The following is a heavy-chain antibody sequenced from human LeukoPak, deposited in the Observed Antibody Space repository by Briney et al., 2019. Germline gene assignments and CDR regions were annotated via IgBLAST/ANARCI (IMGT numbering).Heavy chain of an antibody. CDR1: GFTFSSYA. V-gene: IGHV3-30-3*01. CDR3: ARAIVVVVAADY. CDR2: ISYDGSNK. J-gene: IGHJ4*02. D-gene: IGHD2-15*01. Sequence: GGSLRLSCAASGFTFSSYAMHWVRQAPGKGLEWVAVISYDGSNKYYADSVKGRFTISRDNSKNTLYLQMNSLRAEDTAVYYCARAIVVVVAADYWGQGTLVTASS.